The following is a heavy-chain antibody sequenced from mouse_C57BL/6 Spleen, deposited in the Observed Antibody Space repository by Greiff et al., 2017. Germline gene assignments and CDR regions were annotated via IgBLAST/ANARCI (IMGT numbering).Heavy chain of an antibody. V-gene: IGHV1-19*01. J-gene: IGHJ4*01. CDR3: ARGGSRDY. Sequence: VQLQQSGPVLVKPGASVKMSCTASGYTFTDYYMNWVKQSHGRSLEWIGVINPYNGGTSYNQQFKGKATLTVDKSSSTAYMELNSLTSEDATVSYCARGGSRDYWGQGTSVTVSS. CDR1: GYTFTDYY. D-gene: IGHD1-2*01. CDR2: INPYNGGT.